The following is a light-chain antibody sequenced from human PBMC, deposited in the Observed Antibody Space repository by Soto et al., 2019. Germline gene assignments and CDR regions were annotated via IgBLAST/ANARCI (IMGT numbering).Light chain of an antibody. CDR1: SSDVGGYNY. CDR2: EVS. V-gene: IGLV2-14*01. J-gene: IGLJ1*01. CDR3: SSYTSSSTPYV. Sequence: QSALTQAAAVSGCPGQSITISCTGTSSDVGGYNYVSWYQQHPGKAPKLMIYEVSNRPSGVSNRFSGSKSGNTASLTISGLQAEDEADYYCSSYTSSSTPYVFGTGTKVTVL.